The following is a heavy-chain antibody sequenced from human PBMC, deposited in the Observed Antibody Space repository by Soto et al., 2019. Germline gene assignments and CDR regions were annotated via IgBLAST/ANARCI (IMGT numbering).Heavy chain of an antibody. CDR2: IYYSGST. CDR1: GGSISSGGYY. D-gene: IGHD4-17*01. J-gene: IGHJ5*02. Sequence: LSLTCTVSGGSISSGGYYWSWIRQHPGKGLEWIGYIYYSGSTYYNPSLKSRVTISVDTSKNQFSLKLSSVTAADTAVYYCARASSLSYGDYFSLYNWFDPWGQGTLVTVSS. V-gene: IGHV4-31*03. CDR3: ARASSLSYGDYFSLYNWFDP.